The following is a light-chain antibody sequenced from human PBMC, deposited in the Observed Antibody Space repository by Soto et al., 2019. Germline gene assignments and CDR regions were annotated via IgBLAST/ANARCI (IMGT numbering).Light chain of an antibody. CDR3: QQYNDNWT. CDR2: KAS. CDR1: QSISSW. V-gene: IGKV1-5*03. Sequence: DIQMTQSPSTLSASVGDRVTITCRASQSISSWLAWYQQNPGKAPKLLIYKASTLQSGVPSRFSGSGSGTEFTLAISSLQPDDSATYYCQQYNDNWTFGQGTKV. J-gene: IGKJ1*01.